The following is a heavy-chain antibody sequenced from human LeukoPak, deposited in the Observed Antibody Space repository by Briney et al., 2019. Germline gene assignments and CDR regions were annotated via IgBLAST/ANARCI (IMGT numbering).Heavy chain of an antibody. D-gene: IGHD6-6*01. Sequence: SVKVSCKASGGTFSSYAISWVRQAPVQGLEWMGRIIPILGIANYAQKFQGRVTITADKSTSTAYMELSSLRSEDTAVYYCAESPESIAARPPYDYYYYMDVWGKGTTVTVSS. CDR3: AESPESIAARPPYDYYYYMDV. V-gene: IGHV1-69*04. CDR1: GGTFSSYA. J-gene: IGHJ6*03. CDR2: IIPILGIA.